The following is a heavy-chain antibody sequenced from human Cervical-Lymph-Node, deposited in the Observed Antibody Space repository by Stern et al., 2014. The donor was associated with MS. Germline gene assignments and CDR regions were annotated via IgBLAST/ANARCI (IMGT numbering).Heavy chain of an antibody. CDR1: GFSFSSYS. J-gene: IGHJ1*01. CDR2: ISRRSSYI. V-gene: IGHV3-21*06. CDR3: ARDSITYYYDSSAHDGLQH. D-gene: IGHD3-22*01. Sequence: EMQLVESGGGLVKPGGSLRLSCAASGFSFSSYSMNWVRQAPGKGPAWVSSISRRSSYIYNAASVKGRFTISRDNAKNSLYLQMNSLRVEDTAVYYCARDSITYYYDSSAHDGLQHWGQGTLVIVSS.